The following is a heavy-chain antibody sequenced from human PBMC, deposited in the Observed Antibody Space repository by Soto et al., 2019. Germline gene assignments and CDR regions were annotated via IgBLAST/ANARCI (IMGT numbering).Heavy chain of an antibody. CDR3: ARGYSSSWYHY. J-gene: IGHJ4*02. V-gene: IGHV1-2*02. CDR1: GDAFTGYY. Sequence: ASVKVSCKASGDAFTGYYMHWVRQAPEQGLEWMGWINPNSGGTNYAQKFQGRVTMTRDTSISTAYMELSRLRSDDTAVYYCARGYSSSWYHYWGQGTLVTVSS. D-gene: IGHD6-13*01. CDR2: INPNSGGT.